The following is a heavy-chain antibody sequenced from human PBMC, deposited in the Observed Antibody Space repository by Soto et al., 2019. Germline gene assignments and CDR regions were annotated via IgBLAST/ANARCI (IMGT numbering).Heavy chain of an antibody. J-gene: IGHJ4*02. V-gene: IGHV4-30-2*01. D-gene: IGHD3-3*01. Sequence: SETLSLTCAVSGGSISSGGYSWSWIRQPPGKGLEWIGYIYHSGSTYYNPSLKSRVTISVDRSKNQFSLKLSSVTAADTAVYYCARGSVFGVAALNYWGQGTLVTVSS. CDR3: ARGSVFGVAALNY. CDR1: GGSISSGGYS. CDR2: IYHSGST.